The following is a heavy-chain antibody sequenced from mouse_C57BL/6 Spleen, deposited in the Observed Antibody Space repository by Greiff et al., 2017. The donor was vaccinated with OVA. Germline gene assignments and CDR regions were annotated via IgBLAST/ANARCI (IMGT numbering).Heavy chain of an antibody. CDR2: IYPGDGDT. CDR3: AGGTGFAY. CDR1: GYAFSSSW. J-gene: IGHJ3*01. D-gene: IGHD2-14*01. V-gene: IGHV1-82*01. Sequence: QVQLQQSGPELVKPGASVKISCKASGYAFSSSWMNWVKQRPGKGLEWIGRIYPGDGDTNYNGKFKGKATLTADKSSSTAYMQLSSLTSEDSAVYFCAGGTGFAYGGQGTLVTVSA.